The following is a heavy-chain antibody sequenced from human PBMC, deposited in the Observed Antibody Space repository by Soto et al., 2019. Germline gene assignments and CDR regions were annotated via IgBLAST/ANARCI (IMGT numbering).Heavy chain of an antibody. CDR3: ARIYGSGVVDS. Sequence: VQLAESGGGLIQAGGSRRLSCRVSGFSVSTNYMAWVRQVPGKGLEWASVIYSSGQTYYQDSVQGRFTISSDNTKNTVYLQMSSLRVEDTGVYSCARIYGSGVVDSWGQGSLITVSS. J-gene: IGHJ4*02. CDR2: IYSSGQT. CDR1: GFSVSTNY. V-gene: IGHV3-53*01. D-gene: IGHD3-10*01.